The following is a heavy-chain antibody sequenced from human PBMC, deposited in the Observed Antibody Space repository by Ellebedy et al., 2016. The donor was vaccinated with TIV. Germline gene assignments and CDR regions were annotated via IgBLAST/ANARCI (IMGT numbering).Heavy chain of an antibody. CDR3: AKGSQPHSTSCYDY. J-gene: IGHJ4*01. V-gene: IGHV3-53*01. Sequence: GESLKISCAASGFAVNGYYITWVRQAPGKGLDWVSVIFTSDVTSYTDSVRGRFTISRDTYKNTVHLQINSQRADDTAVYYCAKGSQPHSTSCYDYWGHGTLVTVSS. CDR2: IFTSDVT. D-gene: IGHD2-2*01. CDR1: GFAVNGYY.